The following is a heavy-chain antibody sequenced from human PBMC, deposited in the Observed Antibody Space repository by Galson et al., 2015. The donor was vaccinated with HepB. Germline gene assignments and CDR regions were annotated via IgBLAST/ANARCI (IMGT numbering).Heavy chain of an antibody. CDR2: VDPEDGET. J-gene: IGHJ3*02. Sequence: VKVSCKVSGYTFTDYYMHWVQQAPGKGLEWMGLVDPEDGETIYAEKFQGRVTITADTSTDTAYMELSSLRSEDTAVYYCATGARGTTGTTFPNDAFDIWGQGTMVTVSS. D-gene: IGHD1-1*01. CDR3: ATGARGTTGTTFPNDAFDI. V-gene: IGHV1-69-2*01. CDR1: GYTFTDYY.